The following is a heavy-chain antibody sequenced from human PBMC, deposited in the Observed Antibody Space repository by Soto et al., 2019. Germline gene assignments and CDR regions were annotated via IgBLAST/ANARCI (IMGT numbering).Heavy chain of an antibody. CDR3: ATVVTMVRGANYYYYGMDV. V-gene: IGHV1-24*01. D-gene: IGHD3-10*01. J-gene: IGHJ6*02. CDR2: FDPEDGET. CDR1: GYTLTELS. Sequence: ASVKVSCKVSGYTLTELSMHWVRQAPGKGLEWMGGFDPEDGETIYAQKFQGRVTMTEDTSTDTAYMELSSLRSEDTAVYYCATVVTMVRGANYYYYGMDVWGQGTTVTVSS.